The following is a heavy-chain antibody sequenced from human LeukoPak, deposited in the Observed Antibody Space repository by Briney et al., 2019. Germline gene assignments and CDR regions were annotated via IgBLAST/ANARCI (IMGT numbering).Heavy chain of an antibody. D-gene: IGHD3-10*01. V-gene: IGHV3-66*04. J-gene: IGHJ4*02. CDR2: IYISGIT. CDR3: AKRSPPY. Sequence: GPEWVALIYISGITKYADSVQGRFTISRDNSKSTLYLQMNSLRAEDTAVYYCAKRSPPYWGQGTLVTVSS.